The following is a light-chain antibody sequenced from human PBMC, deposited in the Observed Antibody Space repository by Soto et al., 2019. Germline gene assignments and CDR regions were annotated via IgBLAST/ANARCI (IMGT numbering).Light chain of an antibody. CDR1: SSDIGSSNG. CDR3: SSYTSSNTYV. Sequence: QSVLTQPPSVSGSPGQSVAISCTGTSSDIGSSNGVSWYQQPPGTAPKLMIYDVNNRPSGVPDRFSGSKSGNTASLTISGLQAEYEADYYCSSYTSSNTYVFGTGTKLTVL. J-gene: IGLJ1*01. V-gene: IGLV2-18*02. CDR2: DVN.